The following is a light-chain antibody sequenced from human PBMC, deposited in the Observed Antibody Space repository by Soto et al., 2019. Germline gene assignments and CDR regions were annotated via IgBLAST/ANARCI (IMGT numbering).Light chain of an antibody. CDR1: QAITXH. Sequence: DIQLTQSPSFXXASVGDRVTXXXXASQAITXHLAWYQQKPGKAPKLLISAASTLQSGVPSRFSGSGSGTEFTLTISSLQPEDFATYYCQQLNNYPFTFGGGTKVEIK. CDR3: QQLNNYPFT. V-gene: IGKV1-9*01. J-gene: IGKJ4*01. CDR2: AAS.